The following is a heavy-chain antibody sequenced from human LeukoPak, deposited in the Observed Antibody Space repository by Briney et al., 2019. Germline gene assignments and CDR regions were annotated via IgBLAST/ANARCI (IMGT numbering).Heavy chain of an antibody. D-gene: IGHD5-24*01. CDR1: GFTFRSYG. Sequence: QTGGSLRLSCAASGFTFRSYGMHWVRQAPGKGLEWVAVIWYDGSNKYYADSVKGRFTVSRDNSKNTLYLQMNSLRAEDTAVYYCARDMKMATITGRNPIDYWGQGTLVTVSS. J-gene: IGHJ4*02. CDR2: IWYDGSNK. CDR3: ARDMKMATITGRNPIDY. V-gene: IGHV3-33*01.